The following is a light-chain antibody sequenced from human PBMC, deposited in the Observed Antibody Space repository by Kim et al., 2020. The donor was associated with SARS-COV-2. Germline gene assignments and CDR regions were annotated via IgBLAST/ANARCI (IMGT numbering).Light chain of an antibody. CDR2: DVT. CDR3: CSYAGSPPYV. Sequence: QSALTQPHSVSGSPGQSITISCTGTSSDVGGYNYVSWYQQHPGKAPKLMIYDVTERPSGVPDRFSASKSGNTASLTISGLQAEDEADYYCCSYAGSPPYVFGTGNKVTVL. V-gene: IGLV2-11*01. J-gene: IGLJ1*01. CDR1: SSDVGGYNY.